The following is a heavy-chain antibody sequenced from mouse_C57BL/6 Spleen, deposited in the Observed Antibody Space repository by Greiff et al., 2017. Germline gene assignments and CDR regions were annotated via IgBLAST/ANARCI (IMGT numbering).Heavy chain of an antibody. V-gene: IGHV5-17*01. CDR1: GFTFSDYG. J-gene: IGHJ2*01. CDR3: ARNGWDYFDY. CDR2: ISSGSSTI. Sequence: EVQLVESGGGLVKPGGSLKLSCAASGFTFSDYGMHWVRQAPEKGLEWVAYISSGSSTIYYADTVKGRFTIYRDNAKNTLFLQMTSLRSEDTAMYYCARNGWDYFDYWGQGTTLTVSS. D-gene: IGHD1-2*01.